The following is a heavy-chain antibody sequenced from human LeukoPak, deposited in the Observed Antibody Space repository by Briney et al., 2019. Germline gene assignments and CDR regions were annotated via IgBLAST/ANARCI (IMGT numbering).Heavy chain of an antibody. J-gene: IGHJ5*02. CDR2: INYSGST. CDR1: GGSISSGDYY. V-gene: IGHV4-30-4*01. Sequence: SETLSLTCTVSGGSISSGDYYWSWIRQPPGKGLEWIGYINYSGSTFHYNPSLKSRVTISVDTSKNQFSLRLNSVTVADSAVYYCAGTNCSSARCYGANWFDPWGQGTLVTVSS. D-gene: IGHD2-2*01. CDR3: AGTNCSSARCYGANWFDP.